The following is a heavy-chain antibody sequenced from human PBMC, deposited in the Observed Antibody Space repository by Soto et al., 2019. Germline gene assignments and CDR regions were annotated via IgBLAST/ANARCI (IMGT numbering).Heavy chain of an antibody. Sequence: EVQLLESGGGLVQPGGSLSLSCAASAFTFNSYAMSWDRQAPGKGLEWVSGIGGSGRTTYYADSVKGRFTISRDNSNNTLFLQMNSLRAEDTAVYYCAKSRYSDSSGDFYDYWGQGTLVTVSS. CDR3: AKSRYSDSSGDFYDY. J-gene: IGHJ4*02. D-gene: IGHD3-22*01. CDR1: AFTFNSYA. V-gene: IGHV3-23*01. CDR2: IGGSGRTT.